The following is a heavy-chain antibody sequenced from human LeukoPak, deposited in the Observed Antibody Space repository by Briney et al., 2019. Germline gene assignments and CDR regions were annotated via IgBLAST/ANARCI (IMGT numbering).Heavy chain of an antibody. CDR2: IYYSGST. CDR3: ASTSYVDTAMAPDAFDI. CDR1: GGSISSGGYY. J-gene: IGHJ3*02. Sequence: SQTLSLTCTVSGGSISSGGYYWSWIRQHPGKGLEWIGYIYYSGSTYYNPSLKSRVTISVDTSKNQFSPKLSSVTAADTAVYYCASTSYVDTAMAPDAFDIWGQGTMVTVSS. D-gene: IGHD5-18*01. V-gene: IGHV4-31*03.